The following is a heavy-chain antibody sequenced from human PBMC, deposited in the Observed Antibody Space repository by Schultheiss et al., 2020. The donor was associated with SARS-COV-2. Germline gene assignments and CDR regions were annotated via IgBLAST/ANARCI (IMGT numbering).Heavy chain of an antibody. V-gene: IGHV4-4*07. Sequence: GSLRLSCTVSGGSISSYYWSWIRQPAGKGLEWIGRISASGSTNYNPSLKSRVTISVDTSKNQFSLKLSSVTAADTAVYYCARGSKAGGFDPWGQGTLVTVSS. J-gene: IGHJ5*02. CDR2: ISASGST. CDR3: ARGSKAGGFDP. CDR1: GGSISSYY. D-gene: IGHD4-11*01.